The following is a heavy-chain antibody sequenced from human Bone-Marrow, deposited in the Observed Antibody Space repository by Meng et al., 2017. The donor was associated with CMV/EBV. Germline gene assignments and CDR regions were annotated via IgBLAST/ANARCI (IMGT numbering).Heavy chain of an antibody. CDR1: GFTFNSYA. J-gene: IGHJ3*02. D-gene: IGHD3-3*01. V-gene: IGHV3-23*03. CDR3: AKDLDDFWSGPYAFDI. Sequence: GGSLRLSCGASGFTFNSYAMSWVRQAPGKGLEWVSVIYSGSSTYYADSVKGRFTISRDNSKNTLYLQMNSLRAEDTAVYYCAKDLDDFWSGPYAFDIWGQGTMVTVSS. CDR2: IYSGSST.